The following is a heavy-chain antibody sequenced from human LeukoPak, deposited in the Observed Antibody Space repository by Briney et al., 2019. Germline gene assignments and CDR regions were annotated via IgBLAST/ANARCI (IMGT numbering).Heavy chain of an antibody. CDR2: IKTDGSTT. CDR3: AKPAKTGDQHFDY. Sequence: HSGGSLRLSCSASGFTFSSHWMHWVRQAPGKGLVWVSRIKTDGSTTNYADSVKGRFTISRDNARDTVYLQMNSLRAEDTAVYYCAKPAKTGDQHFDYWGQGTLVTVSS. D-gene: IGHD7-27*01. CDR1: GFTFSSHW. V-gene: IGHV3-74*01. J-gene: IGHJ4*02.